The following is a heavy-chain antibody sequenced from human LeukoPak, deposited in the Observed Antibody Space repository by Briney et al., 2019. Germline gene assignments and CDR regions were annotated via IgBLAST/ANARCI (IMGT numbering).Heavy chain of an antibody. D-gene: IGHD3-22*01. CDR3: AREYYYDSSGYYYRWYFDL. Sequence: GASVKVSCKASGYTFTGYYIHWVRQAPGQGLEWMGWINPNSGGTNYAQKFQGRVTMTRDTSISTAYMELSRLRSDDTAVYYCAREYYYDSSGYYYRWYFDLWGRGTLVTVSS. CDR2: INPNSGGT. J-gene: IGHJ2*01. CDR1: GYTFTGYY. V-gene: IGHV1-2*02.